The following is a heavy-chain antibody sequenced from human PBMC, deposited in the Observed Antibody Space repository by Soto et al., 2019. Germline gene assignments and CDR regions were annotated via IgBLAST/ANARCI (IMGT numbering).Heavy chain of an antibody. CDR2: IIPIFGTA. CDR1: GGTFSSYA. CDR3: ARCPTVTTFYGMDV. Sequence: SVKVSCKASGGTFSSYAISWVRQAPGQGLEWMGGIIPIFGTANYAQKFQGRVTITADESTSTACMELSSLRSEDTAVYYCARCPTVTTFYGMDVWGQGTTVTVSS. J-gene: IGHJ6*02. V-gene: IGHV1-69*13. D-gene: IGHD4-17*01.